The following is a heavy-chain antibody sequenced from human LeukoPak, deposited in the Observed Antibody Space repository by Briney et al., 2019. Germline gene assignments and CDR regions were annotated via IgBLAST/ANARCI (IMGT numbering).Heavy chain of an antibody. CDR2: ISGSGGST. CDR1: GFTFSSYA. V-gene: IGHV3-23*01. J-gene: IGHJ4*02. CDR3: AKRIRDSSGYYAISLDY. Sequence: GGSLRLSCAASGFTFSSYAMSWVRQAPGKGLEWVSAISGSGGSTYYADSVKGRFTIFRDNSKNTLYLQMNSLRAEDTAVYYCAKRIRDSSGYYAISLDYWGQGTLVTVSS. D-gene: IGHD3-22*01.